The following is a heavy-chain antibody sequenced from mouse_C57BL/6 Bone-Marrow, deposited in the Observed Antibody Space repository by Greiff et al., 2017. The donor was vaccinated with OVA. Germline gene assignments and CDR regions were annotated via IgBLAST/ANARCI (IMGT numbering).Heavy chain of an antibody. V-gene: IGHV1-59*01. Sequence: QVQLQQSGAELVRPGTSVKLSCKASGYTFTSYWMHWVKQRPGQGLEWIGVIDPSDSYTNYNQKFKGKATLTVDTSSSTAYMQLSSLTSEDSAVYYCARETGSDYWGQGTTLTVSS. CDR2: IDPSDSYT. D-gene: IGHD4-1*01. CDR3: ARETGSDY. J-gene: IGHJ2*01. CDR1: GYTFTSYW.